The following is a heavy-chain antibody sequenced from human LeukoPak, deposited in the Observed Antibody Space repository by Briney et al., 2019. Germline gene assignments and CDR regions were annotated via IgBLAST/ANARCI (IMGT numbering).Heavy chain of an antibody. J-gene: IGHJ5*02. V-gene: IGHV1-2*02. CDR1: GYTFTGYY. Sequence: GASVKVSCKASGYTFTGYYMHWVRQAPGQGLEWMGWINPNSGGTNYAQKFQGRVTMTRDTSISTAYMELSRLRSDGTAVYYCARGNSYGSRRPTYNWFDPWGQGTLVTVSS. CDR3: ARGNSYGSRRPTYNWFDP. CDR2: INPNSGGT. D-gene: IGHD5-18*01.